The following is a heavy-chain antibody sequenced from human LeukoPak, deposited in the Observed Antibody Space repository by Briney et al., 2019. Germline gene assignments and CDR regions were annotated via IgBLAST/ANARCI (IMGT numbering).Heavy chain of an antibody. J-gene: IGHJ4*02. V-gene: IGHV4-4*02. D-gene: IGHD3-3*01. CDR3: ARARDYDFWSGYYAFDY. CDR1: GGSISSSNW. Sequence: SETLSLTCAVSGGSISSSNWWSWVRQPPGKGLEWIGEIYHSGSTNYNPSLKSRVTISVDKSKNQFSLKLSSVTAADTAAYYCARARDYDFWSGYYAFDYWGQGTLVTVSS. CDR2: IYHSGST.